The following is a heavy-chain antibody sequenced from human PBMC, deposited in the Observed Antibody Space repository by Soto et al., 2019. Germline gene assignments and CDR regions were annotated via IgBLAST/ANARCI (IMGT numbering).Heavy chain of an antibody. J-gene: IGHJ4*02. CDR1: GFTFGIYA. CDR2: ISGSGGSI. V-gene: IGHV3-23*01. CDR3: ARVAPEYSSTPRRFDF. D-gene: IGHD6-13*01. Sequence: PGGSLRLSCAVSGFTFGIYAMSWVRQAPGKGLEWVSSISGSGGSIYYAHSVKGRFTISRDKTKNTLDLQMSSLRAEDTAVYHCARVAPEYSSTPRRFDFWGQGTLVTVSS.